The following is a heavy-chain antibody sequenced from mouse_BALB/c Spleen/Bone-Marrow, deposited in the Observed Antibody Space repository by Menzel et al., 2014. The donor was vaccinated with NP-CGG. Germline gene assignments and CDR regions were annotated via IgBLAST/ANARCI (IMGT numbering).Heavy chain of an antibody. CDR2: LITYYGDA. J-gene: IGHJ4*01. CDR3: ARWDGKYAMDY. D-gene: IGHD2-1*01. Sequence: VKVVESGAELVRPGISVKISCKGSGYTFTDYGIHWVRRSHAKSLEWIGVLITYYGDASYNPRFKGKATMTVDKSSSTAYMEIARLTSEDSAIYYCARWDGKYAMDYWGQGTSVTVSS. V-gene: IGHV1S137*01. CDR1: GYTFTDYG.